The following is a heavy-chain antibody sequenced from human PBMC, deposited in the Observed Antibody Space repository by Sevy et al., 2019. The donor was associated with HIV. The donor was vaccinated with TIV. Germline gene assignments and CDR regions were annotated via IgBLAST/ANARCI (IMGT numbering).Heavy chain of an antibody. Sequence: GGSLRLSCAASGFTFSTYSMTWVRQAPRKGLEWVSAISDTGTSTYYTDSVEGRFTTSRHNSKSTLFLHMNSLRAEDTALYYCAKFAGDFPHFDFWGLGTLVTVSS. J-gene: IGHJ4*02. D-gene: IGHD7-27*01. CDR1: GFTFSTYS. CDR2: ISDTGTST. V-gene: IGHV3-23*01. CDR3: AKFAGDFPHFDF.